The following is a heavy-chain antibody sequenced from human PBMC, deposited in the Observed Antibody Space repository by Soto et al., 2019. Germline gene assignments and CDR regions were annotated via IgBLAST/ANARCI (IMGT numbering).Heavy chain of an antibody. J-gene: IGHJ4*02. CDR1: GYTYTRYG. D-gene: IGHD2-15*01. Sequence: VSVKATCKASGYTYTRYGSSWVRQATGQGLEWMGWISAYNGNTNYAQKLQGRVTMTTDTSTSTAYMELRSLRSDDTAVYYCARGLGYCSGGSCYYFDYWGQGTLVTVSS. CDR3: ARGLGYCSGGSCYYFDY. V-gene: IGHV1-18*01. CDR2: ISAYNGNT.